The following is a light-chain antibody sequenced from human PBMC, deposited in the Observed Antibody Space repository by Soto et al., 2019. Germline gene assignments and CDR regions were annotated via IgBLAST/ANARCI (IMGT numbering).Light chain of an antibody. V-gene: IGKV1-39*01. Sequence: DIQMTQSPSSLSAAVGDRVTITCRSSQSISSYLNWYQYKPGKAPRLLIYAASSLQRGVPSRFSGSGSGTDFTLTIRSLQPDDSATYYCQQSHSTPYTFGQGTKLEIK. CDR2: AAS. J-gene: IGKJ2*01. CDR3: QQSHSTPYT. CDR1: QSISSY.